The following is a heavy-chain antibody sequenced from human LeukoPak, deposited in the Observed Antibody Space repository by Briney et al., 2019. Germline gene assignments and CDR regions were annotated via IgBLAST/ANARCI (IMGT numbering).Heavy chain of an antibody. D-gene: IGHD6-13*01. CDR3: ATYLDYGSSWHFDY. CDR2: IYSGGST. J-gene: IGHJ4*02. CDR1: GFTVSSNY. Sequence: GGSLRLSCAASGFTVSSNYMSWVRQAPGKGLEWVSVIYSGGSTYYADSVKGRFTISRDNSKNTLYLQMNSLRAEDTAVYYCATYLDYGSSWHFDYWGQGTLVTVSS. V-gene: IGHV3-66*01.